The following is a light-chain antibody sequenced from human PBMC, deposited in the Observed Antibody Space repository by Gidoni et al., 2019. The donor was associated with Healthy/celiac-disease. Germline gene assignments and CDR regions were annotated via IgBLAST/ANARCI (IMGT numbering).Light chain of an antibody. CDR2: GAS. J-gene: IGKJ4*01. CDR3: QQYGSSLFT. Sequence: IVLTQSPGTLSLSPGERATISCRASQSVRSSYLAWYQQKPGQAPRLLIYGASSRATGIPDRFSGSGSGTDFTLTISRLEPEDFAVYYCQQYGSSLFTFGGGTKVEIK. CDR1: QSVRSSY. V-gene: IGKV3-20*01.